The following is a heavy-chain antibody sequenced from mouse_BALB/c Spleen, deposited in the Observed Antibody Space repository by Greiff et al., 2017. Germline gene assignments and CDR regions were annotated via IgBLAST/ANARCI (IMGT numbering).Heavy chain of an antibody. D-gene: IGHD1-1*01. CDR1: GYSITSDYA. J-gene: IGHJ3*01. CDR2: ISYSGST. V-gene: IGHV3-2*02. CDR3: ARGITTVVAVDY. Sequence: EVKLVDSGPGLVKPSQSLSLTCTVTGYSITSDYAWNWIRQFPGNKLEWMGYISYSGSTSYNPSLKSRISITRDTSKNQFFLQLNSVTTEDTATYYCARGITTVVAVDYWGQGTLVTVSA.